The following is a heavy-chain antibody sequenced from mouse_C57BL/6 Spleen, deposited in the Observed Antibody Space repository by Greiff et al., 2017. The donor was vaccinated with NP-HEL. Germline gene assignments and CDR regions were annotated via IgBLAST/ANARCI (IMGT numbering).Heavy chain of an antibody. V-gene: IGHV5-17*01. Sequence: EVQVVESGGGLVKPGGSLKLSCAASGFTFSDYGMHWVRQAPEKGLEWVAYISSGSSTIYYADTVKGRFTISSDNAKNTLFLQMTSLRSENTAMYYFARDYGSNYSMDYWGQGTSVTVSS. CDR1: GFTFSDYG. J-gene: IGHJ4*01. D-gene: IGHD1-1*01. CDR2: ISSGSSTI. CDR3: ARDYGSNYSMDY.